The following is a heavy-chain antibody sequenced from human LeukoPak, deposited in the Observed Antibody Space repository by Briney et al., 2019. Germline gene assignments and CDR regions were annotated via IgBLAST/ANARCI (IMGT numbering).Heavy chain of an antibody. CDR3: ARSRGRSTSRIVELWFDP. CDR2: INPSGCST. D-gene: IGHD2-2*01. J-gene: IGHJ5*02. CDR1: GYTFTIYY. V-gene: IGHV1-46*01. Sequence: ASVNVSFKASGYTFTIYYMHWVRQAPAQGLEWMGIINPSGCSTSYAQKFQGRVNITRDMSTSTVNMELSSLRSEDTAVYYCARSRGRSTSRIVELWFDPWGQGTLVTVSS.